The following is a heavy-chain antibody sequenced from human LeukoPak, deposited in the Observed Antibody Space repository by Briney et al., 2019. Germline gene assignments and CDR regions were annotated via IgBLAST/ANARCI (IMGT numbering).Heavy chain of an antibody. CDR1: GYTFSSYD. V-gene: IGHV1-8*01. Sequence: GASVKVSCKASGYTFSSYDINWVRHAPGQGLEWMGWMNPNSGNTGYAQKFQGRVTMTKNTSITTAYMELSSLRSEDTAVYYCARALSWTTDSYYYMDVWGKGTTVTVSS. D-gene: IGHD3/OR15-3a*01. J-gene: IGHJ6*03. CDR3: ARALSWTTDSYYYMDV. CDR2: MNPNSGNT.